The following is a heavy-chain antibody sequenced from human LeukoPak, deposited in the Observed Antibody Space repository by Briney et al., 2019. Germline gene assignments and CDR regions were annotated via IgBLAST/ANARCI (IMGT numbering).Heavy chain of an antibody. CDR2: ISSGGSTI. D-gene: IGHD6-19*01. CDR3: ASTVAGSFFDS. Sequence: GGSLRLSCAASGFTFSSYGMHWVRQAPGEGLEWVSYISSGGSTIYYADSVKGRFTISRDNAKSSLYLQMNSLRAEDTAIYYCASTVAGSFFDSWGQGTLVTVSS. CDR1: GFTFSSYG. V-gene: IGHV3-48*01. J-gene: IGHJ4*02.